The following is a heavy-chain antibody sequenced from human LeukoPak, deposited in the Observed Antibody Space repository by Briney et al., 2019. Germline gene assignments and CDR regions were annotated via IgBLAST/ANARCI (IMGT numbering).Heavy chain of an antibody. CDR2: IYYSGST. D-gene: IGHD6-13*01. Sequence: SETLSLTCTVSGGSISSYYWSWIRQPPGKGLEWIGYIYYSGSTNYNPSLKSRVTISVDTSKNQFSLKLSSVTAADTAVYYCARLSQQLVFDYWGQGTLLTVSS. CDR1: GGSISSYY. J-gene: IGHJ4*02. V-gene: IGHV4-59*08. CDR3: ARLSQQLVFDY.